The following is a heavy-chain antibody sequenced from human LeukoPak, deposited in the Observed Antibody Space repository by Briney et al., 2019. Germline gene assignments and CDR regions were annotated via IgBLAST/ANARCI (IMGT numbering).Heavy chain of an antibody. Sequence: PGGSLRLSCSASGFTFSSYAMHWVRQAPGKGLEYVSAISSNGGSTYYADSVKGRFTISRDNSKNTLYLQMSSLRAEDTAVYYCVKNGYDTGALFDPWGQGTLVTVSS. V-gene: IGHV3-64D*06. D-gene: IGHD3-9*01. CDR1: GFTFSSYA. J-gene: IGHJ5*02. CDR2: ISSNGGST. CDR3: VKNGYDTGALFDP.